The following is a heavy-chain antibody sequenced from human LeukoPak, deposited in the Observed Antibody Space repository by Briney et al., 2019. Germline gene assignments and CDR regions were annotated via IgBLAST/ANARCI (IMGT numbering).Heavy chain of an antibody. CDR1: GFTFSSYW. V-gene: IGHV3-7*03. CDR2: IKQDGSEK. J-gene: IGHJ4*02. D-gene: IGHD2-21*02. Sequence: GGSLRLSCAASGFTFSSYWMSWVRQAPGKWLEWVANIKQDGSEKYYVDSVKGRFTISRDNAKNSLYLQMNSLRAEDTALYYCAKAYCGGDCYLFDYWGPGTLVTVSS. CDR3: AKAYCGGDCYLFDY.